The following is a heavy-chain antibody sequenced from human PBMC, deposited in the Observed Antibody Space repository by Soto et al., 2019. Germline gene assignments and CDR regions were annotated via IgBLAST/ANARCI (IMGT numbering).Heavy chain of an antibody. D-gene: IGHD3-10*02. CDR2: ISHAGSNK. V-gene: IGHV3-30-3*01. Sequence: QVQLVESGGGVVQPGRSLTLSCAASGFIFSSFTMHWVRQAPGKGLEWVALISHAGSNKYYANSVKGRFTITRDNSKNTLFLQMTSLTAGDTAVYFCARTTFYGDYVPSFDPWGQGTLVTVSS. J-gene: IGHJ5*02. CDR1: GFIFSSFT. CDR3: ARTTFYGDYVPSFDP.